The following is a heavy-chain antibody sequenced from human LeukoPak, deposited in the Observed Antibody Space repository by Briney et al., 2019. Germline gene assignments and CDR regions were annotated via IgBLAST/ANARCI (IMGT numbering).Heavy chain of an antibody. CDR3: TKDPNGDYVGAFEP. Sequence: GGSLRLSCAASGFSFSSFAMTWVRQAPGMGLEWVSSITGGHYPTYNTDSVKGRFTISRDNSKNTLYLQMNSLRADDTAVYYCTKDPNGDYVGAFEPWGQGTLVTVSS. CDR1: GFSFSSFA. J-gene: IGHJ5*02. CDR2: ITGGHYPT. D-gene: IGHD4-17*01. V-gene: IGHV3-23*01.